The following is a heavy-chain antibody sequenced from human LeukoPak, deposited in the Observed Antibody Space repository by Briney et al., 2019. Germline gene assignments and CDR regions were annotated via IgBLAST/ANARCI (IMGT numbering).Heavy chain of an antibody. CDR2: IYTSGST. CDR1: GGSISSGSYY. V-gene: IGHV4-61*02. Sequence: SETLSLTCTVSGGSISSGSYYWSWIRQPAGKGLEWIGRIYTSGSTNYNPSLKSRVTISVDTSKNQFSLKLSSVTAADTAVYYCAREEYSSSAEWFDPWGQGTLVTVSS. CDR3: AREEYSSSAEWFDP. J-gene: IGHJ5*02. D-gene: IGHD6-6*01.